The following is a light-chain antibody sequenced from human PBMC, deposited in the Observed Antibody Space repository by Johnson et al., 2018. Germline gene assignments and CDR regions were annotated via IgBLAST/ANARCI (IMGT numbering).Light chain of an antibody. CDR2: ENN. CDR1: SSNIGNNY. V-gene: IGLV1-51*02. CDR3: GTWDSSLSAGNV. J-gene: IGLJ1*01. Sequence: QSVLTQPPSVSAAPGHKVTISCSGSSSNIGNNYVSWYQQLPGTAPKLLIYENNKRPSGIPDRFSGSKSGTSATLAITGLQTGDEADYYCGTWDSSLSAGNVFGTGTKVTVL.